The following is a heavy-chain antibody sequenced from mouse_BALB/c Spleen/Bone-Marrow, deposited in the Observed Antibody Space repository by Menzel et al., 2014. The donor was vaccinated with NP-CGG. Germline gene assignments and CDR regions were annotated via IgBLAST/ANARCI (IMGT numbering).Heavy chain of an antibody. CDR3: ASYRYAWYFDV. CDR1: GFNIKDTY. D-gene: IGHD2-14*01. CDR2: IDPANGIT. V-gene: IGHV14-3*02. J-gene: IGHJ1*01. Sequence: VQLQQSGAELVKPGASVKLSCTASGFNIKDTYMHWVKQRPEQGLEWIGRIDPANGITKYDPKFQGKATRTTDTSSNTAYLQLSSLTSEDTAVYYCASYRYAWYFDVWGAGTTVTVSS.